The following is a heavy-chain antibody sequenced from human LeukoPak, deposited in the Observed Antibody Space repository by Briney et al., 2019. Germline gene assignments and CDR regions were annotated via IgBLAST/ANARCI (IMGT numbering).Heavy chain of an antibody. CDR3: ARQMDYGSGGDDY. V-gene: IGHV5-51*01. Sequence: GESLKISCKGSGYSFTCYWIGWVRQMPGKGVEWMGIIYPGDSDTRYSPSFQGQVTISADKSISTTYLQWSSLKASDTAMYYCARQMDYGSGGDDYWGQGTLVTVSS. CDR1: GYSFTCYW. D-gene: IGHD3-10*01. J-gene: IGHJ4*02. CDR2: IYPGDSDT.